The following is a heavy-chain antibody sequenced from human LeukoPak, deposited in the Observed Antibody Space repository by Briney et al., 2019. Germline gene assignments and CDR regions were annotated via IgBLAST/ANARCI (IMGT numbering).Heavy chain of an antibody. D-gene: IGHD3-10*01. CDR1: GGSISSYY. CDR2: IYYSGST. V-gene: IGHV4-59*01. CDR3: ARERVYYGSGSLDY. J-gene: IGHJ4*02. Sequence: SETLSLTCTVSGGSISSYYWSWIRQPPGKGLEWIGYIYYSGSTNYNPSLKSRVTISVDTTKNQFSQKMSSVTAADTAVYYCARERVYYGSGSLDYWGQGTLVTVSS.